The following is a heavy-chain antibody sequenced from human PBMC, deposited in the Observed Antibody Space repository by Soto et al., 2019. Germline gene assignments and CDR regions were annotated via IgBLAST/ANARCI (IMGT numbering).Heavy chain of an antibody. CDR1: GGTFSSYT. CDR2: IIPILGIA. CDR3: ARVRAARPMTPRGDAFDI. D-gene: IGHD6-6*01. J-gene: IGHJ3*02. V-gene: IGHV1-69*02. Sequence: ASVKVSCKASGGTFSSYTISWVRQAPGQGLEWMGRIIPILGIANYAQKFQGRVTITADKSTSKAYMELSSLRSEDTAVYYCARVRAARPMTPRGDAFDIWGQGTMVTVSS.